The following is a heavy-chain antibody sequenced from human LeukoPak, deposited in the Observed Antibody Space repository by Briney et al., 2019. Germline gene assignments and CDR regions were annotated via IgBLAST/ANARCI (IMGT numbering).Heavy chain of an antibody. V-gene: IGHV3-23*01. D-gene: IGHD1-14*01. CDR1: GFTFSIYA. Sequence: GGSLRLSCAASGFTFSIYAMSWVRQAPGKGVEGVSAISGSGGSTYYADSVKGRFTISRDNSKNTLYLQMNSLRAEDTAVYYCVLGTAHFDYWGQGTLVTVSS. CDR2: ISGSGGST. CDR3: VLGTAHFDY. J-gene: IGHJ4*02.